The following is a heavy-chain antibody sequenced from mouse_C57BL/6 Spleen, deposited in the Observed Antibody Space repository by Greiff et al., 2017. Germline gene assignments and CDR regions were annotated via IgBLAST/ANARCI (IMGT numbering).Heavy chain of an antibody. CDR3: ASNWDGAMDY. Sequence: QVQLQQPGAELVRPGTSVKLSCKASGYTFTSYWMHWVKQRPGQGLEWIGVIDPSDSYTNYNQKFKGKATLTVDTSSSTAYMQLSSLTSEDSAVYYCASNWDGAMDYWGQGTSVTVSS. D-gene: IGHD4-1*01. V-gene: IGHV1-59*01. J-gene: IGHJ4*01. CDR2: IDPSDSYT. CDR1: GYTFTSYW.